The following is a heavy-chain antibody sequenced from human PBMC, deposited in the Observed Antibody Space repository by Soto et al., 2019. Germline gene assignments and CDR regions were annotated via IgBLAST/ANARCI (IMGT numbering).Heavy chain of an antibody. CDR2: ISSRSDI. J-gene: IGHJ6*02. CDR1: GFTFSTYS. V-gene: IGHV3-21*01. CDR3: AREYTAWPLAYGLDV. D-gene: IGHD2-2*02. Sequence: GGSLRLSCVGSGFTFSTYSIDWVRQAPGKGLEWVSSISSRSDIYYADSVKGRFTISRDNAKNSVSLQMNSLRAEDTAVYYCAREYTAWPLAYGLDVWGQGTTVTVSS.